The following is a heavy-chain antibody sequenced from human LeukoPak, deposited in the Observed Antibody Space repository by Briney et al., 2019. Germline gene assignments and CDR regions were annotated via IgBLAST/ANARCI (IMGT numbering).Heavy chain of an antibody. CDR2: IYYSGST. V-gene: IGHV4-39*01. CDR3: ARSGIAVAFDP. J-gene: IGHJ5*02. CDR1: GGSISSSSYY. Sequence: SETLSLTCTVSGGSISSSSYYWGWLRQPPGKGLEWIGSIYYSGSTYYNPSLKSRVTISVDTSKNQFSLKLSSVTAADTAVYYCARSGIAVAFDPWGQGTLVTVSS. D-gene: IGHD6-19*01.